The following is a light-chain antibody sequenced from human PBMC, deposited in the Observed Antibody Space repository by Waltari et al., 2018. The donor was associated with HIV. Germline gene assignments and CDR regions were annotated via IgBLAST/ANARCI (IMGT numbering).Light chain of an antibody. Sequence: SYELTQPPSVSVSPGETAGITCSGDGLATHYTFWYQQRPGQAPVMVIFKDTQRSSGIPGRFAGSSSGTTVTLTISGVQSEDEADYYCQSVDSTGTQVLFGGGTKLSVL. V-gene: IGLV3-25*03. CDR2: KDT. CDR1: GLATHY. J-gene: IGLJ2*01. CDR3: QSVDSTGTQVL.